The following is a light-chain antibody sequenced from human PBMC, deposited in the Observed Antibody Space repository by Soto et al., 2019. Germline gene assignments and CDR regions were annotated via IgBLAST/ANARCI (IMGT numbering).Light chain of an antibody. CDR2: DAS. CDR3: QHFNNWPPFFT. V-gene: IGKV3-15*01. CDR1: QSISTN. Sequence: EIVMTQSPATLSVSPGERATLSCRASQSISTNLAWYQQKPGQAPRLLLYDASTRATDIPPRFSGSESGTEFTLTISSLQSEDFAVYYCQHFNNWPPFFTFGPGTKVDI. J-gene: IGKJ3*01.